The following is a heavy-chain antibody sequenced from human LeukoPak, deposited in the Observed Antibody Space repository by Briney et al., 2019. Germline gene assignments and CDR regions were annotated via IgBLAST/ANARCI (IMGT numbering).Heavy chain of an antibody. CDR1: GFTVSSNY. J-gene: IGHJ4*02. Sequence: GGSLRLSCAASGFTVSSNYMSWVRQAPGKGLEWVSIIYSGGSTFYADSVKGRFTISRDRSKNTLYLQMNSLRVEDTAVYYCARAPMTTEDYWGQGTLVTVSS. V-gene: IGHV3-53*01. CDR2: IYSGGST. CDR3: ARAPMTTEDY. D-gene: IGHD4-17*01.